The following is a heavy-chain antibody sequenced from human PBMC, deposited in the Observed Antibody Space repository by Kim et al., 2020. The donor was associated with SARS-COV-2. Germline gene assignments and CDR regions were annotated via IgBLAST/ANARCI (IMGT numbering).Heavy chain of an antibody. Sequence: GGSLRLSCAASGFTFSSHWMSWVRQAPGQVLEWVANIKQDGSEKHYVDSVKGRFTISRDNAKNSLYLHMNSLRAEDTAVYYCARDFISSWSGLFDYWGQGTLVTVSS. CDR3: ARDFISSWSGLFDY. D-gene: IGHD6-13*01. CDR1: GFTFSSHW. V-gene: IGHV3-7*01. CDR2: IKQDGSEK. J-gene: IGHJ4*02.